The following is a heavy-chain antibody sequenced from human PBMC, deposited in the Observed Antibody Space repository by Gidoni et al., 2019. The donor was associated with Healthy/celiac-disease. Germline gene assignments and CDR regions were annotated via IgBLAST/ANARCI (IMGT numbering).Heavy chain of an antibody. CDR1: GFTFSSYG. D-gene: IGHD3-10*01. Sequence: QVQLVESGGGVVQPGRSLRLSCAASGFTFSSYGMHWVRQAPGKGLEWVAVISYDGSNKYYADSVKGRFTISRDNSKNTLYLQMNSLRAEDTAVYYCAKDLGRDYGSGMTWGQGTLVTVSS. CDR2: ISYDGSNK. J-gene: IGHJ5*02. CDR3: AKDLGRDYGSGMT. V-gene: IGHV3-30*18.